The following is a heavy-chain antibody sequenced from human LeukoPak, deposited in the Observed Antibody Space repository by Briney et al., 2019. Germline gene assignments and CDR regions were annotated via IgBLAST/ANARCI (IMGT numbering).Heavy chain of an antibody. CDR2: ISSSSSYI. D-gene: IGHD3-16*01. CDR3: ARDSLGGYIDY. CDR1: GFTFSSYS. V-gene: IGHV3-21*01. Sequence: GGSLRLSCAASGFTFSSYSMNWVRQAPGKGLEWVSSISSSSSYIYYADSVKGRFTISRDNAKNSLYLQMNSLRAEDTAVYYCARDSLGGYIDYWGQGTLVTVSS. J-gene: IGHJ4*02.